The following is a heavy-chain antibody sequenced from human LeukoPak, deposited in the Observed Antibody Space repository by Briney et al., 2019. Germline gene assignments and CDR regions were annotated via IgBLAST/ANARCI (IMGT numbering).Heavy chain of an antibody. J-gene: IGHJ6*03. V-gene: IGHV3-48*03. CDR1: GFTFSSYE. CDR2: IRGSGDT. Sequence: PGGSLRLSCAASGFTFSSYEMDWVRRAPGKGLEWVALIRGSGDTFYGDSVKGRFTISRDNAKSSLYLHMNSLRAEDTAVYYCARGRQGPHYMDVWGKGTTVTVSS. CDR3: ARGRQGPHYMDV.